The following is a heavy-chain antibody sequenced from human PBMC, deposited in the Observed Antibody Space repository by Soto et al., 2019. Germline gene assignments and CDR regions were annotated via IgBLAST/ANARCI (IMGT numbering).Heavy chain of an antibody. CDR2: IYYSGIT. V-gene: IGHV4-39*01. J-gene: IGHJ5*02. CDR1: GDSISNSNYY. CDR3: ARSNSGYYKWFDP. D-gene: IGHD3-22*01. Sequence: PSETLSLTCTVSGDSISNSNYYWGWIRQPPGKGLEWIANIYYSGITYRNPSLKSRVAISVDTSKNQFSLKLSSVTAADTAIYYCARSNSGYYKWFDPWGQGTLVTVSS.